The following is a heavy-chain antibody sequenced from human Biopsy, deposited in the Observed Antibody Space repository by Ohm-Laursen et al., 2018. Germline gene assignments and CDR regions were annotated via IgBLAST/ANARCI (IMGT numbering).Heavy chain of an antibody. J-gene: IGHJ5*02. V-gene: IGHV4-59*01. D-gene: IGHD3-3*01. Sequence: TLSLTCGVSGGSIISYYWTWIRQPPGKGLGWIGHVYNGGITNYNPSLKSRVTISKDTSKNQFSLQVNSVTSADTAVYYCARTPRDSFWSGSYKRGLWFDPWGQGTLVIVSS. CDR2: VYNGGIT. CDR3: ARTPRDSFWSGSYKRGLWFDP. CDR1: GGSIISYY.